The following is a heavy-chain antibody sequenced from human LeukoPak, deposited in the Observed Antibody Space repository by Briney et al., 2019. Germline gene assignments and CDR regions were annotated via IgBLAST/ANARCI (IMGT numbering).Heavy chain of an antibody. Sequence: GGSLRLSCAASGFTFSSYAMSWVRQAPGKGLEWVSAISGSGGSTYYADSVKGRFTISRDNSKNTLYLQMNSLRAEDTAVYYYAKARLIVATIEGNYFDYWGQGTLVTVSS. V-gene: IGHV3-23*01. J-gene: IGHJ4*02. CDR1: GFTFSSYA. CDR2: ISGSGGST. D-gene: IGHD5-12*01. CDR3: AKARLIVATIEGNYFDY.